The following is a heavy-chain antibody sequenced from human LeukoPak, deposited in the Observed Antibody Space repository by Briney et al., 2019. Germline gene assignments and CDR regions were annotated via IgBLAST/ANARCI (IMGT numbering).Heavy chain of an antibody. Sequence: SGGSLRLSCAASGFTFSSYSMNWVRQAPGKGLEWVSSISSSSSYIYYADSVKGRFTISRDNAKNSLYLQMNSLRAEDTAVYYCARDLLLWFGELSGDSDYWGQGTLVTVSS. CDR1: GFTFSSYS. V-gene: IGHV3-21*01. CDR3: ARDLLLWFGELSGDSDY. D-gene: IGHD3-10*01. CDR2: ISSSSSYI. J-gene: IGHJ4*02.